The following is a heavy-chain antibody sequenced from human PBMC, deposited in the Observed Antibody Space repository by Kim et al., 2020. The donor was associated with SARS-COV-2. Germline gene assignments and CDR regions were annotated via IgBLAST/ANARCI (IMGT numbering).Heavy chain of an antibody. J-gene: IGHJ6*02. CDR3: ARDFWGRDIVVVAGIYYYYYGMDV. D-gene: IGHD2-2*01. CDR2: INTNTGNP. CDR1: GYTFTSYA. Sequence: ASVKVSCKASGYTFTSYAMNWVRQAPGQGLEWMGWINTNTGNPTYAQGFTGRFVFSLDTSVSTAYLQISSLKAEDTAVYYCARDFWGRDIVVVAGIYYYYYGMDVWGQGTTVTVSS. V-gene: IGHV7-4-1*02.